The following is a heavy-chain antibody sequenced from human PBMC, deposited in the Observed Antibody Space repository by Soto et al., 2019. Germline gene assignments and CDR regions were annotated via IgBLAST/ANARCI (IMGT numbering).Heavy chain of an antibody. CDR3: ARGEYPLCHFDY. D-gene: IGHD2-2*01. CDR1: GGSISSSSYY. CDR2: IYYSGST. V-gene: IGHV4-39*01. Sequence: QLQLQESGPGLVKPSETLSLTCTVSGGSISSSSYYWGWIRQPPGKGLEWIGSIYYSGSTYYNPSLKSRVTISVDTSKNQFSLKLSSVTAADTAVYYCARGEYPLCHFDYWGQGTLVTVSS. J-gene: IGHJ4*02.